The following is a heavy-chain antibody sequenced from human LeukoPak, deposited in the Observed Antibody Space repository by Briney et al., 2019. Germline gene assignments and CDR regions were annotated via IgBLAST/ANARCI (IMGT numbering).Heavy chain of an antibody. CDR3: ARDSSAGTYDYGSDH. CDR2: ISAYNGNT. D-gene: IGHD3-10*01. V-gene: IGHV1-18*01. J-gene: IGHJ4*02. Sequence: GASVKVSCKASGYTFTSYDINWVRQATGQGLEWMGWISAYNGNTNYAQKLQGRVTMTTDTSTSTAYMELRSLRSDDTAVYYCARDSSAGTYDYGSDHWGQGTLVTVSS. CDR1: GYTFTSYD.